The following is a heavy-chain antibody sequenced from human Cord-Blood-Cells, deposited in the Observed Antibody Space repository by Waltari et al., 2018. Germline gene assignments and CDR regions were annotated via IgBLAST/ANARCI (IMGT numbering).Heavy chain of an antibody. CDR3: ARGSSYYYDSSGYYYFDY. J-gene: IGHJ4*02. V-gene: IGHV4-59*11. CDR2: IYYSGST. D-gene: IGHD3-22*01. Sequence: QVQLQASGPGLVKPSETLSLTCTAPGCPLSSPYWSWLRHPPGKGLEWIGYIYYSGSTNYNPSLKSRVTISVDTSKNQFSLKLSSVTAADTAVYYCARGSSYYYDSSGYYYFDYWGQGTLVTVSS. CDR1: GCPLSSPY.